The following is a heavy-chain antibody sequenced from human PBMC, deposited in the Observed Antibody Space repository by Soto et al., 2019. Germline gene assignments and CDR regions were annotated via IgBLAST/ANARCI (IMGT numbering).Heavy chain of an antibody. J-gene: IGHJ4*02. D-gene: IGHD3-10*01. V-gene: IGHV1-69*04. CDR1: GDTFSFYS. Sequence: QVQLVQSGAEVKRPGSSVKVSCKASGDTFSFYSINWVRQAPGLGFEWMGRVNPILSMSNYAQRFQGRVTMTADKSTCTAYMEPSGLRSEDTAMYYCATSYGSGYRAFDYWGQGALVTVSS. CDR3: ATSYGSGYRAFDY. CDR2: VNPILSMS.